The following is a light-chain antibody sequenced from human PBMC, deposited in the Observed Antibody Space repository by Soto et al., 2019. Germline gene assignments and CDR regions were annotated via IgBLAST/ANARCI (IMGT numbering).Light chain of an antibody. J-gene: IGLJ1*01. CDR3: CSYAGSYPHV. V-gene: IGLV2-11*01. Sequence: QSALTQPRSVSGSPGQSVTISCTGTSGDVGRYTFVSWFQQHPGKAPKLIIYDVIKRPSGVHDRFSGSKSGNTASLTISGRQAEDEADYYCCSYAGSYPHVFGYGTKLTVL. CDR2: DVI. CDR1: SGDVGRYTF.